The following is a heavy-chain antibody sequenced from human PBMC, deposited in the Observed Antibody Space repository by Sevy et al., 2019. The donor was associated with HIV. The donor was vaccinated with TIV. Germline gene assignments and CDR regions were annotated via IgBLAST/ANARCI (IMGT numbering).Heavy chain of an antibody. V-gene: IGHV3-30-3*01. CDR2: ISYDGSNK. D-gene: IGHD3-3*01. CDR1: GFTFSSYA. J-gene: IGHJ4*02. CDR3: ARAQGGIFGVAVDY. Sequence: GGSLRLSCAASGFTFSSYAMHWVRQAPGKGLEWVAVISYDGSNKYYADSVKGRFTISRDNSKNTLYLQMNSLRAEDTAVYYCARAQGGIFGVAVDYWGQGTLVTVSS.